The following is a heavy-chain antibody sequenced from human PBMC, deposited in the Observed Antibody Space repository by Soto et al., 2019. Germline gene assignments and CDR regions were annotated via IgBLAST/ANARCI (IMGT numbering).Heavy chain of an antibody. J-gene: IGHJ6*02. CDR2: IIPIFGTA. D-gene: IGHD6-13*01. CDR3: ARIKVPYSSSWYNYYYYGMDV. CDR1: GGTFSSYA. Sequence: AVKVSCKASGGTFSSYAIRWVRQAPGQGLEWMGGIIPIFGTANYAQKFQGRVTITADESTSTAYMELSSLRSEDTAVYYCARIKVPYSSSWYNYYYYGMDVWSQGTTVTVS. V-gene: IGHV1-69*13.